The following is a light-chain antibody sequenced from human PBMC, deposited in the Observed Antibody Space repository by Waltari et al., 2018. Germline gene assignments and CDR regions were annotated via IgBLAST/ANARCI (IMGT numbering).Light chain of an antibody. CDR2: DAS. CDR3: QQYDNFLRLT. V-gene: IGKV1-33*01. J-gene: IGKJ4*01. Sequence: DIQMTQSPSSLSASVGDRVNITCQASQDISNYLNWYQQKPGKAPQLLIYDASNLETGVPSRFSGSGSGTYFIFTISSLQPEDIATYYCQQYDNFLRLTFGGGTKVEIK. CDR1: QDISNY.